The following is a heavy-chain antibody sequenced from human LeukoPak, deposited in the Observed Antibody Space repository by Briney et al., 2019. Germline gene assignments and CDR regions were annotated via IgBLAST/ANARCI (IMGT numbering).Heavy chain of an antibody. D-gene: IGHD2-2*01. CDR3: AKDIPDIVVVPAAMSYGGLPQDGAFDI. V-gene: IGHV3-23*01. CDR1: GFTFSSYA. J-gene: IGHJ3*02. Sequence: GGSLRLSCAASGFTFSSYAMSWVRQAPGKGLEWVSAISGSGGSTYYADSVKGRFTISRDNSKNTLYLQMNSLRAEDTAVYYCAKDIPDIVVVPAAMSYGGLPQDGAFDIWGQGTMVTVSS. CDR2: ISGSGGST.